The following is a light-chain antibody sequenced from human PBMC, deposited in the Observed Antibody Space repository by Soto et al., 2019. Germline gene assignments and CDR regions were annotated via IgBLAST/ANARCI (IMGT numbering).Light chain of an antibody. CDR1: SRLSNYA. CDR3: QTWDTGIGV. V-gene: IGLV4-69*01. CDR2: LNSDGSH. J-gene: IGLJ2*01. Sequence: QLVLTQSPSASASLGASVKLTCTLSSRLSNYAITWHQQRPEKGPRYLMNLNSDGSHDKGDGIPDRFSGSSSGAERYLTISSLQSEDEADYYCQTWDTGIGVFGGGTKLTVL.